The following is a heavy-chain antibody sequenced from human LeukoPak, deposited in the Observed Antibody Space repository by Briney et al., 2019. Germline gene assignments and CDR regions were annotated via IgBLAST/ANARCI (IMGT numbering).Heavy chain of an antibody. CDR2: IMSEGSEK. V-gene: IGHV3-7*03. J-gene: IGHJ4*02. CDR3: ARDSLIQYGSGSYWGFDY. Sequence: GGSLRLSCAASGPTFSNYWTSWVRQAPEKGPEWDGDIMSEGSEKYYMGSVKGRFTISRDNDKNSPYLQMNSLRAEDTAVYYCARDSLIQYGSGSYWGFDYWGQGILVTVSS. D-gene: IGHD3-10*01. CDR1: GPTFSNYW.